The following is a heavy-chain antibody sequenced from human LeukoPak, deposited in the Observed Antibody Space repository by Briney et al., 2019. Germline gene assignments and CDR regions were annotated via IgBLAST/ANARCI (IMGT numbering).Heavy chain of an antibody. D-gene: IGHD3-9*01. CDR2: ISSDGGSV. CDR3: AKYRPYYDILTGYSSDYFDY. J-gene: IGHJ4*02. V-gene: IGHV3-74*01. CDR1: GFTFSTYW. Sequence: GGSLRLSCAASGFTFSTYWMHWVRQAPGKGLVWVSRISSDGGSVSYADSVRGRFTISRDNAKNTMYLQMNSLRAEDTAVYYCAKYRPYYDILTGYSSDYFDYWGQGTLVTVSS.